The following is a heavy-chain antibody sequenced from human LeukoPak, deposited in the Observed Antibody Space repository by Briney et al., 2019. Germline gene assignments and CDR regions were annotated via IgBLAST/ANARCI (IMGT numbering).Heavy chain of an antibody. J-gene: IGHJ4*02. Sequence: SVKVSCKASGGTFSTYAISWWRRSPGQGLEWMGGIIALLDTTTHVQKFQGRLTITADEFTGTDYMELSSLRSEDTAVCCCASNTNYYENTGHYVFDSWGQGTLVTVSS. CDR1: GGTFSTYA. CDR3: ASNTNYYENTGHYVFDS. CDR2: IIALLDTT. D-gene: IGHD3-22*01. V-gene: IGHV1-69*01.